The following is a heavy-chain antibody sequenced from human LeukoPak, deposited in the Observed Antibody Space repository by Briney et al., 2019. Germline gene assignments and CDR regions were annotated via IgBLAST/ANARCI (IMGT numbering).Heavy chain of an antibody. CDR2: INPNSGGT. D-gene: IGHD2-2*01. CDR1: GYTFTGDY. Sequence: GASVKVSCKASGYTFTGDYMHWVRQAPGQGLEWMGWINPNSGGTNYAQKFQGRVTMTRDTSISTAYMELSRLRSDDTAVYYCARDPPRVVPAAMPWDYWGQGTLVTVSS. V-gene: IGHV1-2*02. CDR3: ARDPPRVVPAAMPWDY. J-gene: IGHJ4*02.